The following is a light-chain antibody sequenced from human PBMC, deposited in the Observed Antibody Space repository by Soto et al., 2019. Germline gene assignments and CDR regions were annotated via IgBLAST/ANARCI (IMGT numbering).Light chain of an antibody. CDR3: SSYTSSSTLV. J-gene: IGLJ3*02. CDR1: SSDVGGYNY. V-gene: IGLV2-14*01. CDR2: EVS. Sequence: QSVLTKPASVSGSHGQSITISCTGTSSDVGGYNYVSWYQQHPGKAPKLMIYEVSNRPSGVSNRFSGSKSGNTASLTISGLQAEDEADYYCSSYTSSSTLVFGGGTKLTVL.